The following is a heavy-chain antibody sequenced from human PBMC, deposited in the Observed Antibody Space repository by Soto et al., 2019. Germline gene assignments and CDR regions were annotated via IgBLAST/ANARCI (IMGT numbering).Heavy chain of an antibody. CDR3: ARCAAAGTLSWFDP. CDR2: IYYSGSS. D-gene: IGHD6-13*01. CDR1: GGSISSYY. J-gene: IGHJ5*02. V-gene: IGHV4-59*08. Sequence: QVQLQESGPGLVKPSETLSLTCTVSGGSISSYYWSWIRQPPGKGLEWIGYIYYSGSSNYSPSLKSRVTISGDTSKNQLSLKLSSVTAADTAVYYGARCAAAGTLSWFDPWGQGTLVTVSS.